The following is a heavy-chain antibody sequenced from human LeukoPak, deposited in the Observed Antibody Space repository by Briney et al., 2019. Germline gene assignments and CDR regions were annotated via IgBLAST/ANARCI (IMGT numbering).Heavy chain of an antibody. Sequence: PSETLSLTCTVSGGSISSGNYYWSWIRQPAGKGLEWIGRIYTSGSTNYNPSLKSRVTISVDTSKNQFSLKLSSVTAADTAVYYCARALGEPHYYYMDVWGKGTTVTISS. V-gene: IGHV4-61*02. CDR1: GGSISSGNYY. CDR2: IYTSGST. CDR3: ARALGEPHYYYMDV. J-gene: IGHJ6*03. D-gene: IGHD3-16*01.